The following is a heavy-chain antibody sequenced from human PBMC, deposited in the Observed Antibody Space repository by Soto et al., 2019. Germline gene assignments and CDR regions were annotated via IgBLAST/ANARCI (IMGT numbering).Heavy chain of an antibody. CDR1: GFTFSSYG. J-gene: IGHJ4*02. D-gene: IGHD6-19*01. V-gene: IGHV3-33*06. CDR2: IWYDGSNK. Sequence: GGSLRLSCAASGFTFSSYGMHWVRQAPGKGLEWVAVIWYDGSNKYYADSVKGRFTISRDNSKNTLYLQMNGLRAEDTAVYYCAHENSSGWDWGQGTLVTVSS. CDR3: AHENSSGWD.